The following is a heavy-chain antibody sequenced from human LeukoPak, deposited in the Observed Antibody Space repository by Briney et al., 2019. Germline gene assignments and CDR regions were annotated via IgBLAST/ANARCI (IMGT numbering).Heavy chain of an antibody. CDR1: GGSISSYY. CDR3: ARGGIYDYGDYRSFDY. CDR2: IYYSGST. Sequence: SETLSPTCTVSGGSISSYYWSWIRQPPGKGLEWIGYIYYSGSTNYNPSLKSRVTISVDTSKNQFSLKLSSVTAADTAVYYCARGGIYDYGDYRSFDYWGQGTLVTVSS. J-gene: IGHJ4*02. D-gene: IGHD4-17*01. V-gene: IGHV4-59*01.